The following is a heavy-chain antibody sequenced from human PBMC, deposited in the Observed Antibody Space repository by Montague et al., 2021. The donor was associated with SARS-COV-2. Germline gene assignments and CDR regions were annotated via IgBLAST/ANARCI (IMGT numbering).Heavy chain of an antibody. CDR3: AREPRETGSDWYYDFWSGYSLPRGYYYYGMDV. V-gene: IGHV3-48*03. J-gene: IGHJ6*02. D-gene: IGHD3-3*01. Sequence: SLRLSCAASGFTFSSYEMNWVRQAPGKGLEWVSYISSSGSTIYYADSVKGRFTISRDNAKNSLYLQMNSLRAEDTAVYYCAREPRETGSDWYYDFWSGYSLPRGYYYYGMDVWGQGTTVTVS. CDR2: ISSSGSTI. CDR1: GFTFSSYE.